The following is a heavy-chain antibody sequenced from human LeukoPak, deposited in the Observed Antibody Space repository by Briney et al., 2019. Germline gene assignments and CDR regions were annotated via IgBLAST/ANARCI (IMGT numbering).Heavy chain of an antibody. CDR2: ISSSSSTI. CDR3: ARDLPSP. V-gene: IGHV3-48*01. J-gene: IGHJ5*02. Sequence: PGGSLRLSCAASGFTFSSYAMNWVRQAPGKGLEWVSYISSSSSTIYYADSVKGRFTISRDNAKNSLYLQMNILRAEDTAVYYCARDLPSPWGQGTRVTVSS. CDR1: GFTFSSYA.